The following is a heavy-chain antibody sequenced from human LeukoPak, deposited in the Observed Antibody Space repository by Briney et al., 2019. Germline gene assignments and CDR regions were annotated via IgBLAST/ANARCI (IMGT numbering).Heavy chain of an antibody. J-gene: IGHJ4*02. D-gene: IGHD3-16*01. CDR1: GVSISTSMYY. CDR3: ARQGGWGGSASLFEF. V-gene: IGHV4-39*01. CDR2: MFYGGST. Sequence: PSETLSLTCTVSGVSISTSMYYWVSIRQSPGKGLDWIGSMFYGGSTYYNPSLKRRVTISADTSKNQFSLKMRSVSASDTAMFYCARQGGWGGSASLFEFWGQGTLVTVSS.